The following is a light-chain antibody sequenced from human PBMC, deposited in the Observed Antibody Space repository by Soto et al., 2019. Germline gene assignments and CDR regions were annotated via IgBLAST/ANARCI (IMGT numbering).Light chain of an antibody. V-gene: IGKV3-15*01. CDR3: QQYDNWPQT. Sequence: EIVMTQSPATLSVSPGERANLSCGASQSVRDSLAWYQLKPGQAPRLLIHGASTRAPGIPARFSGSGSGTDFTLTISSLQSEDFAVYYCQQYDNWPQTFGQGTKVDIK. J-gene: IGKJ1*01. CDR2: GAS. CDR1: QSVRDS.